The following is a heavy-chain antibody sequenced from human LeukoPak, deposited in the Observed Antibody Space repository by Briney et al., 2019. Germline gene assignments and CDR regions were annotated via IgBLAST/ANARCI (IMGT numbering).Heavy chain of an antibody. CDR3: ARDPRDGFFDY. CDR2: IYYSGST. V-gene: IGHV4-30-4*01. CDR1: GGSISSGDYY. Sequence: SQTLSLTCTVSGGSISSGDYYWRWIRQPPGKGLEWIGYIYYSGSTYYNPSLKSRVTISVDTSKNQFSLKLSSVTAADTAVYYCARDPRDGFFDYWGQGTLVTVSS. J-gene: IGHJ4*02. D-gene: IGHD5-24*01.